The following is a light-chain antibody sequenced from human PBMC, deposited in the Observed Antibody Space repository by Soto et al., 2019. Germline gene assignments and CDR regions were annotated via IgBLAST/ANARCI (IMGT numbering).Light chain of an antibody. V-gene: IGKV1D-16*01. CDR2: AAS. J-gene: IGKJ4*01. CDR1: QDINSW. CDR3: LQYNIYPLT. Sequence: DVQMTQSPSSLSASVGDRVTITCRASQDINSWLAWYQQKPGNAPKSLIYAASSLQTGVPSRFSGSASGTHFTLTISNLQPEDSATYYCLQYNIYPLTFGGGNKVEIK.